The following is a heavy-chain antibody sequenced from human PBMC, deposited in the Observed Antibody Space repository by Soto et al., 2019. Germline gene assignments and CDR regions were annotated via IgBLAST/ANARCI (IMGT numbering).Heavy chain of an antibody. J-gene: IGHJ6*02. D-gene: IGHD1-26*01. CDR2: ISAYNGNT. CDR3: ARDKRELLPGGYYYYYGMDV. CDR1: GYTFTSYG. Sequence: QVQLVQSGAEVKKPGASVKVSCKASGYTFTSYGISWVRQAPGQGLEWMGWISAYNGNTNYAQKLQGRVTMTTETSTSTAYMELRSLRSDDTAVYYCARDKRELLPGGYYYYYGMDVWGQGTTVTVSS. V-gene: IGHV1-18*01.